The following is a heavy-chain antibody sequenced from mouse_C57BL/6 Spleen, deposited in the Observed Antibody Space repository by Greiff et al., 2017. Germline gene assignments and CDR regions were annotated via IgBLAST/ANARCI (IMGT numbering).Heavy chain of an antibody. CDR1: GYTFTDYE. J-gene: IGHJ2*01. Sequence: QVQLKESGAELVRPGASVTLSCKASGYTFTDYEMHWVKQTPVHGLEWIGAIDPETGGTAYNQKFKGKAILTADKSSSTAYMELRSLTSEDSAVYYCTHYYGRNYWGQGTTLTVSS. D-gene: IGHD1-1*01. CDR2: IDPETGGT. V-gene: IGHV1-15*01. CDR3: THYYGRNY.